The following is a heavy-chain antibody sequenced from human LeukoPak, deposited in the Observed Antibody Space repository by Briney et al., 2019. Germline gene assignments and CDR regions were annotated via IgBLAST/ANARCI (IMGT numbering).Heavy chain of an antibody. Sequence: GGSLRLSCAASGFTFSSYSMNWVRQAPGKGLEWVSYISSSSTIYYADSVKGRFTISRDNAKNSLYLQMNSLRAEDTAVYYCAKSGGIMITFGGVLNWFDPWGQGTLVTVSS. CDR1: GFTFSSYS. J-gene: IGHJ5*02. V-gene: IGHV3-48*04. CDR3: AKSGGIMITFGGVLNWFDP. D-gene: IGHD3-16*01. CDR2: ISSSSTI.